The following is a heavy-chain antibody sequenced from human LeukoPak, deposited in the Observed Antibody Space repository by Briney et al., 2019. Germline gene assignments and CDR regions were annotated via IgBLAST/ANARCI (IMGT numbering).Heavy chain of an antibody. CDR2: ISAYNGNT. Sequence: ASVKVSCKASGYTFTSYGISWVRQAPGQGLEWMGWISAYNGNTNYAQKLQGRVTMTTDTSTSTAYMELRSLRSDDTAVYYCARDNFYCSGGSCYPNWGQGTLVTVSS. CDR1: GYTFTSYG. J-gene: IGHJ4*02. V-gene: IGHV1-18*01. D-gene: IGHD2-15*01. CDR3: ARDNFYCSGGSCYPN.